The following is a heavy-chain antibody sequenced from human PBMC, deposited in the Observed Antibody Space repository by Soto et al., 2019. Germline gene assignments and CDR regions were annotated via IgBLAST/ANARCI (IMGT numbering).Heavy chain of an antibody. V-gene: IGHV4-4*02. J-gene: IGHJ5*02. CDR3: WTLPPRIVVVLSEFPT. Sequence: QVQLRQSGPGLVKPSGTLSLTCVVSGTSISSSYWWTWVRQSPGKGLEWIGEIYHTGITKYNPSLKTRVNISGDKFRDQISLKLTSVTAADTGMVYCWTLPPRIVVVLSEFPTWGQGSQVTVSS. CDR2: IYHTGIT. D-gene: IGHD2-21*01. CDR1: GTSISSSYW.